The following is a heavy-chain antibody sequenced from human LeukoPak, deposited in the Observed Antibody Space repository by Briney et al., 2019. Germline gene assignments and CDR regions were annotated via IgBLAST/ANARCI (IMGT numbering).Heavy chain of an antibody. J-gene: IGHJ6*02. CDR2: SRYNGGT. Sequence: SETLTLHCAVSGVSLTNCEYYWAWIRQPPGKGLEWIGSSRYNGGTYYSPSLKSRLTMSRDSSKNQFSLILNSVTAADTAVYFCARQMVWTRGVDVWGQASTVTVSS. V-gene: IGHV4-39*01. D-gene: IGHD3/OR15-3a*01. CDR3: ARQMVWTRGVDV. CDR1: GVSLTNCEYY.